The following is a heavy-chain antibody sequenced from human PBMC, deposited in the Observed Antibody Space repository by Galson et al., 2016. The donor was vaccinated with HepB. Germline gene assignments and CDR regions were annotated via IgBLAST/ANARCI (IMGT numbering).Heavy chain of an antibody. J-gene: IGHJ6*02. Sequence: SLRLSCAASGFIFSTYDMHWVRQVTGKGLEWVSGIGTADDTYYPGSVKGRFIISRENAKNSLYLQMNSLRPEDTAVYYCARDESEHGRPSGGGMDVWGQGTTVTVSS. CDR2: IGTADDT. CDR1: GFIFSTYD. D-gene: IGHD1-26*01. V-gene: IGHV3-13*01. CDR3: ARDESEHGRPSGGGMDV.